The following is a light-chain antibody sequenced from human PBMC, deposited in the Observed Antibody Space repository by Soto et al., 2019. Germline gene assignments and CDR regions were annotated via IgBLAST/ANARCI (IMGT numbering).Light chain of an antibody. CDR1: QSLKKVY. V-gene: IGKV3-20*01. CDR2: SGS. CDR3: QYYSDSRLT. J-gene: IGKJ3*01. Sequence: EVVLTQSPATLSSSLGERATLSCRASQSLKKVYVAWYQQKPGQPPRLLIYSGSDRAIGVPDRFAGSGSETDFTLTINKVQPEDFAVYYCQYYSDSRLTFGPGTTVDLK.